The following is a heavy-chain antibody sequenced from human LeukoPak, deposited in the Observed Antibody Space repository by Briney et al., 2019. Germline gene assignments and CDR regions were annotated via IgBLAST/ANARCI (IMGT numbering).Heavy chain of an antibody. CDR3: AKGGKWDVTPFDY. CDR1: GFTFTSYS. CDR2: ISGGGGST. D-gene: IGHD1-26*01. J-gene: IGHJ4*02. V-gene: IGHV3-23*01. Sequence: GGSLRLSCAASGFTFTSYSMNWVRQAPGKGLEWVSTISGGGGSTYYADSVKGRFTISRDNSKNTLYLQVNSLSAEDTAVYYCAKGGKWDVTPFDYWGQGTLVTVSS.